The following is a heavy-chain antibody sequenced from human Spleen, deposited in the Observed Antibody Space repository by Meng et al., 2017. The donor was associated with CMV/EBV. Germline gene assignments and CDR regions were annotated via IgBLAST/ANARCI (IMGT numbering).Heavy chain of an antibody. CDR1: GFTFDDYA. V-gene: IGHV3-9*03. J-gene: IGHJ5*02. Sequence: SLKISCAASGFTFDDYAMHWVRQPPGKGLEWVSGISWNSGNIGYADSVKGRFTISRDNAKDSLYLQMNSLRAEDMAFYYCARDSHTLGSDNWFDPWGQGTLVTVSS. D-gene: IGHD7-27*01. CDR2: ISWNSGNI. CDR3: ARDSHTLGSDNWFDP.